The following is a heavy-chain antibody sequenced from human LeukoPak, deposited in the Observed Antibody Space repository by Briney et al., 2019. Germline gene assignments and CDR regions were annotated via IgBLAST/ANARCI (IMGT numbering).Heavy chain of an antibody. J-gene: IGHJ5*02. CDR1: GGSISSGGYY. CDR3: ARDLVSGWFDP. CDR2: IYYSGST. Sequence: SGTLSLTCTVSGGSISSGGYYWSWIRQHPGKGLEWIGYIYYSGSTYYNPSLKSRVTISVDTSKNQFSLKLSSVTAADTAVYYCARDLVSGWFDPWGQGTLVTVSS. V-gene: IGHV4-31*03.